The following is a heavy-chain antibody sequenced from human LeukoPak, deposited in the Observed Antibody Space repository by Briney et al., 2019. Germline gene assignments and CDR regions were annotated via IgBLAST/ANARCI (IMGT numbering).Heavy chain of an antibody. J-gene: IGHJ3*02. V-gene: IGHV4-4*02. CDR1: GGSISSSNW. CDR3: ARDGGNYDSSGNDAFDI. Sequence: SGTLSLTCAVSGGSISSSNWWSWVRQPPGKGLEWIGEIYHSGSTNYNPSLKSRVTMSVDTSKNQFSLKLSSVTAADTAVYYCARDGGNYDSSGNDAFDIWGQGTMVTVSS. D-gene: IGHD3-22*01. CDR2: IYHSGST.